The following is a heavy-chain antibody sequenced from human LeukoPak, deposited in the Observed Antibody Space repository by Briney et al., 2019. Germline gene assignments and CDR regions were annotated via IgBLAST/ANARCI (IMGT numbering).Heavy chain of an antibody. V-gene: IGHV1-18*01. D-gene: IGHD3-22*01. J-gene: IGHJ5*02. CDR3: ARGRQWFIPFDP. CDR1: NYIFSNYG. Sequence: ASVKVSCKASNYIFSNYGVSWVRQAPGQGLEWMGWISGDSGNTNSAQKFQGRLSLTTDTFTRTVYMELRSLRSDDTAVYYCARGRQWFIPFDPWGQGTLVTVSS. CDR2: ISGDSGNT.